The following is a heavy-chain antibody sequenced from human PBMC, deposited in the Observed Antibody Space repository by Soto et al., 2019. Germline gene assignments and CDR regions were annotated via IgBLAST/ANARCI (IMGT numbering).Heavy chain of an antibody. J-gene: IGHJ4*02. D-gene: IGHD6-25*01. Sequence: QVQLVQSGAEVQKPAASVKVSCKSSGYTLTSYDINWVRQATGQGLAWMGWMNPNSGNTGYAQKLQGRVTMTRTTSISTAYMELSSLRSEDTAVYYCARDLAGRIDYGGQGTLVTVSS. CDR2: MNPNSGNT. V-gene: IGHV1-8*01. CDR3: ARDLAGRIDY. CDR1: GYTLTSYD.